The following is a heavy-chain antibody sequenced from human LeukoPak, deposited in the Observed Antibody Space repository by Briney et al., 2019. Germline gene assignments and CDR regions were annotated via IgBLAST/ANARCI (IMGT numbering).Heavy chain of an antibody. J-gene: IGHJ3*02. D-gene: IGHD3-10*01. Sequence: GSLRLSCAASGFTFSSYGMSWVRQAPGKGLEWVSAISGSGGTTYYADSVKGRFTISRDNSKNTLYLQMNSLRAEDTAVYYCAKRGNDAFDIWGQGTMVTVSS. CDR3: AKRGNDAFDI. CDR1: GFTFSSYG. CDR2: ISGSGGTT. V-gene: IGHV3-23*01.